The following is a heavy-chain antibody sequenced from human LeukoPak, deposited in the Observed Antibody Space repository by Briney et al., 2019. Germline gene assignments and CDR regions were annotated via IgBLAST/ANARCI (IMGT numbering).Heavy chain of an antibody. D-gene: IGHD5-24*01. Sequence: SVKVSCKASGGTFSSYTISWVRQAPGQGLEWMGRIIPILGIANYAQKFQGRVTITADKSTSTAYMELSSLRSEDTAVYYCARDQRRGGYNFSWGQGTLVTVSS. CDR1: GGTFSSYT. V-gene: IGHV1-69*04. J-gene: IGHJ5*02. CDR3: ARDQRRGGYNFS. CDR2: IIPILGIA.